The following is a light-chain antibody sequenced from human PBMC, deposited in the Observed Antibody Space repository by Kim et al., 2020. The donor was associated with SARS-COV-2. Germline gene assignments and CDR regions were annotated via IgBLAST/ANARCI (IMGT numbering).Light chain of an antibody. CDR3: QSFDINNRV. CDR2: EDN. J-gene: IGLJ3*02. V-gene: IGLV6-57*01. CDR1: SGSIAGNG. Sequence: GKTGTTSSCRSSGSIAGNGVQWNQQRPGSSPTTEIYEDNQRPSGVPDRFSGSIDISSNSASLIISGLKTADEADYYCQSFDINNRVFGGGTQLTVL.